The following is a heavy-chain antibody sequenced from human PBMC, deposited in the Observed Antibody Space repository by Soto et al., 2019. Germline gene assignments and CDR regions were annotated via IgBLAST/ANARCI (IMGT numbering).Heavy chain of an antibody. CDR2: IHSDGSST. CDR1: GFTFSSYW. CDR3: ARRGQDDYGPFLL. V-gene: IGHV3-74*01. D-gene: IGHD4-17*01. Sequence: GGSLRLSCAASGFTFSSYWMHWVHQAPGKGLVWVSRIHSDGSSTSYADSVKGRFTISRDNTKNTLYLQMNSLRAEDTAVYYCARRGQDDYGPFLLWGQGTLVTVSS. J-gene: IGHJ4*02.